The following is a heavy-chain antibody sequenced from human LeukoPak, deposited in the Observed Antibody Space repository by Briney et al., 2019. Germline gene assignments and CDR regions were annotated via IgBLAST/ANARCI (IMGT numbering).Heavy chain of an antibody. CDR3: AKEVVTAILIDY. J-gene: IGHJ4*02. Sequence: GGSLRLSCAASGFTLSSYAMTWVRQAPGKGLEWVSAISGSGGSKYYADSVKGRFTISRDNSKNTLYLQMNSLRGKDTAVYYCAKEVVTAILIDYWGQGTLGTVSS. CDR1: GFTLSSYA. D-gene: IGHD2-21*02. V-gene: IGHV3-23*01. CDR2: ISGSGGSK.